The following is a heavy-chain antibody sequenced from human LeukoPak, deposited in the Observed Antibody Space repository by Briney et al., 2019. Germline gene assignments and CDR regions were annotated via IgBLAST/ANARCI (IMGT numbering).Heavy chain of an antibody. CDR2: IYYSGST. J-gene: IGHJ3*02. D-gene: IGHD1-14*01. CDR3: ARRLQAGPGSAFDI. V-gene: IGHV4-39*07. CDR1: GGSISSSSYY. Sequence: PSETLSLTCTVSGGSISSSSYYWGWIRQPPGKGLEWIGSIYYSGSTYYNPSLKSRVTISVDTSKNQFSLKLSSVTAADTAVYYCARRLQAGPGSAFDIWGQGTMVTVSS.